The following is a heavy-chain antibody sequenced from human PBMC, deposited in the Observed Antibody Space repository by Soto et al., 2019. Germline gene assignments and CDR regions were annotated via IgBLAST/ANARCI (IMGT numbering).Heavy chain of an antibody. J-gene: IGHJ4*02. Sequence: PGGSLRLSCAASGFTFSSYAMSWVRQAPGKGLEWVSAISGSGGSTYYADSVKGRFTISRDNSKNTLCLQMNSLRAEDTAVYYCAKERAYYDFWSGYYIGYWGQGTLVTVSS. CDR3: AKERAYYDFWSGYYIGY. CDR2: ISGSGGST. V-gene: IGHV3-23*01. D-gene: IGHD3-3*01. CDR1: GFTFSSYA.